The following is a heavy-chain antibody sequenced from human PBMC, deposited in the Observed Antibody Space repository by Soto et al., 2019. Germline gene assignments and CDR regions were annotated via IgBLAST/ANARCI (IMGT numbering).Heavy chain of an antibody. CDR1: GGSFSGYY. CDR3: ARLQFGEGFDY. CDR2: INHSGST. D-gene: IGHD3-10*01. V-gene: IGHV4-34*01. Sequence: SETLSLTCAVYGGSFSGYYWSWIRQPPGKGLEWIGEINHSGSTNYNPSLKSRVTMSVDKSKNQFSLHLTSVTAADTAVYYCARLQFGEGFDYWGQGALVTVSS. J-gene: IGHJ4*02.